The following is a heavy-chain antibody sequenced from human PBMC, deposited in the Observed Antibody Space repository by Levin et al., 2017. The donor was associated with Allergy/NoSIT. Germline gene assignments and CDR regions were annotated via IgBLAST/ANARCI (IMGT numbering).Heavy chain of an antibody. CDR1: GYIFTTSW. V-gene: IGHV5-51*01. CDR3: ARQSVATLIDYYGMDV. Sequence: GGSLRLSCTASGYIFTTSWIAWVRQMPGKGLEWMGIIYPADSEIRYSPSFQGQVTISADRSISTAYLQWTSLKASDTAIYYCARQSVATLIDYYGMDVWGPGTTVTVSS. J-gene: IGHJ6*02. D-gene: IGHD5-12*01. CDR2: IYPADSEI.